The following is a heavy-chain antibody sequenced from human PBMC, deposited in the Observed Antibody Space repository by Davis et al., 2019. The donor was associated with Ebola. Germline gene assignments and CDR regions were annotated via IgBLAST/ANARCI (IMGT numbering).Heavy chain of an antibody. CDR1: GFTFSSYA. CDR2: IKQDGSEK. Sequence: GESLKISCAASGFTFSSYAMSWVRQAPGKGLEWVANIKQDGSEKYYVDSVKGRFTISRDNAKNSLYLQMNSLRAEDTAVYYCARKAGYWGQGTLVTVSS. J-gene: IGHJ4*02. V-gene: IGHV3-7*01. CDR3: ARKAGY.